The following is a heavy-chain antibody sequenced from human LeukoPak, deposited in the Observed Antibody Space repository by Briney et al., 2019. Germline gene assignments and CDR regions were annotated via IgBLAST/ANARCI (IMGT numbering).Heavy chain of an antibody. CDR3: SRARMGDGYNYV. CDR1: GFSFSDHF. CDR2: STKRGNNYNT. Sequence: GGSLRLSCAVSGFSFSDHFMDWVRQAPGKGLEWVGRSTKRGNNYNTHYAASVKDRFTISRDDSDNSLYLQMNSPKTEDTAVYYCSRARMGDGYNYVWGQGTLVTVSS. V-gene: IGHV3-72*01. D-gene: IGHD5-18*01. J-gene: IGHJ4*02.